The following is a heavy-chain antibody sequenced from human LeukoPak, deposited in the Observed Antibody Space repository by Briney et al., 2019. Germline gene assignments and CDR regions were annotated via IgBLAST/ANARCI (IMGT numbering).Heavy chain of an antibody. CDR1: GDSISSTTYY. D-gene: IGHD4-17*01. CDR2: IYYTGSPT. V-gene: IGHV4-39*07. CDR3: ARDFLKNYGDPFDS. J-gene: IGHJ4*02. Sequence: SETLSLTCTVSGDSISSTTYYWGWIRQPPGKGLEWIGTIYYTGSPTFYSPSLKSRVTMSVDTSKNHFSLKLTSVTAAATAVYYCARDFLKNYGDPFDSWAREPWSPSPQ.